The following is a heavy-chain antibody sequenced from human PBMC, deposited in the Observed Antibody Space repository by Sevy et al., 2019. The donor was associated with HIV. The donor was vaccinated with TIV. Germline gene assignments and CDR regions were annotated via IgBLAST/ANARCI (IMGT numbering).Heavy chain of an antibody. Sequence: GGCLRLSCAASGFTFSSYAMSWVRQAPGKGLEWVSAISGSGGSTYYADSVKGRFTISRDNSKNTLYLQMNSLRAEDTTVYYCAKSRQRLVLWSPPFDYWGQGTLVTVSS. D-gene: IGHD6-13*01. CDR2: ISGSGGST. CDR1: GFTFSSYA. J-gene: IGHJ4*02. CDR3: AKSRQRLVLWSPPFDY. V-gene: IGHV3-23*01.